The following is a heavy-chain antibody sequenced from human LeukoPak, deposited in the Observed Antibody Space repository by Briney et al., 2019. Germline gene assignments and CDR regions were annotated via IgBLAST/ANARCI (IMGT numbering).Heavy chain of an antibody. CDR3: ARHFAYSSSSYFDY. Sequence: SETLSLTCTVSGGSIGSYYWNWIRQAPGKGLEWIGYIHYSGSTNHNSSLKSRVTISVDTSKNQYSLKLSSVTAADTAVYYCARHFAYSSSSYFDYWGQGSLVTVSS. J-gene: IGHJ4*02. V-gene: IGHV4-59*01. CDR1: GGSIGSYY. CDR2: IHYSGST. D-gene: IGHD6-6*01.